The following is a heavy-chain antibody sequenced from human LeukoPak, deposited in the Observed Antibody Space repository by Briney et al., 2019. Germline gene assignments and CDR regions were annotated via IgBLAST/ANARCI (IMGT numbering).Heavy chain of an antibody. V-gene: IGHV3-30*02. D-gene: IGHD2-2*01. J-gene: IGHJ4*02. CDR3: AKDISLLRVVPAAIDY. CDR1: GFTFSSYG. Sequence: GGSLRLSCAAFGFTFSSYGMHWVRQAPGKGLEWVAFIRYDGSNKYYADSVKGRFTISRDNSKNTLYLQMNSLRAEDTAVYYCAKDISLLRVVPAAIDYWGQGTLVTVSS. CDR2: IRYDGSNK.